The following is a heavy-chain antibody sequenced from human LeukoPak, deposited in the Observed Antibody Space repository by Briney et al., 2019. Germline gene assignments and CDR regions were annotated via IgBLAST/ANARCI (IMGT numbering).Heavy chain of an antibody. CDR3: VRDIRAVGITLYFDY. D-gene: IGHD3-22*01. J-gene: IGHJ4*02. V-gene: IGHV3-11*01. Sequence: PGGSLRLSCAASGFSFSNYYMSWIRQTPGKGLEWLSYISGSGDDIHHADSVQGRFTISRDNARNSLYLQMNSLRAEDTAMYYCVRDIRAVGITLYFDYWGQGILVTVTS. CDR1: GFSFSNYY. CDR2: ISGSGDDI.